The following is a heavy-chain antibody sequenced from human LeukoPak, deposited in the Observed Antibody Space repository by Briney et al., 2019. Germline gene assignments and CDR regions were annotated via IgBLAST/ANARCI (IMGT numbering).Heavy chain of an antibody. J-gene: IGHJ3*02. CDR1: GFTFNNYA. CDR2: ISGSDAGT. D-gene: IGHD3-22*01. CDR3: AKDPEVMIVDAFDI. Sequence: GGSLRLSCAASGFTFNNYAMSWVRQAPGKGLEWVSAISGSDAGTYYADSVKGRFTISRDNSKNTLYLQMNSLRAEDTAVYYCAKDPEVMIVDAFDIWGQGTMVTVSS. V-gene: IGHV3-23*01.